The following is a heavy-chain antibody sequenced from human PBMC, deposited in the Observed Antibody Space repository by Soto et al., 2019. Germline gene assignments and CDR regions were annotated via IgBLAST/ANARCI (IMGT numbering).Heavy chain of an antibody. V-gene: IGHV3-33*01. CDR2: IWYDGSNK. CDR3: ARGWGYYGSGSYYPILWYYYGMDV. CDR1: GFTFSSYG. J-gene: IGHJ6*02. D-gene: IGHD3-10*01. Sequence: GGSLRLSCAASGFTFSSYGMHWVRQAPGKGLEWVAVIWYDGSNKYYADSVKGRFTISRDNSKNTLYLQMNSLRAEDTAVYYCARGWGYYGSGSYYPILWYYYGMDVWGQGTTVTVSS.